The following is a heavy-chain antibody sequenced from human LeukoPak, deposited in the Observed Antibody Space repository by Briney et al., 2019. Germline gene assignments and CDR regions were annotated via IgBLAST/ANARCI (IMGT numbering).Heavy chain of an antibody. CDR1: GATLSSYA. D-gene: IGHD5-18*01. J-gene: IGHJ6*03. CDR3: ARQLWANYYYYYMDV. V-gene: IGHV1-69*04. Sequence: ASGKVSCKASGATLSSYAISWVRQAPGQGLEWMGRIIPILGIANYGQTFKGRVTITADESTSPAYMELSSLRSEDTAVYYCARQLWANYYYYYMDVWGKGTTVTVSS. CDR2: IIPILGIA.